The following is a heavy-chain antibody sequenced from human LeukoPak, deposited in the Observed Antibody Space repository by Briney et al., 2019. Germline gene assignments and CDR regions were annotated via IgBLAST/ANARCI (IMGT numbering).Heavy chain of an antibody. J-gene: IGHJ4*02. CDR2: ISGIGGST. CDR3: AKSSKAVMYYFDY. V-gene: IGHV3-23*01. D-gene: IGHD3-16*01. CDR1: GFTFSSYD. Sequence: PGGSLRLSCAASGFTFSSYDMSWVRQAPGKGLEWVSAISGIGGSTFYADFVKGRFTISRDNSKNTLYLQMNTLRPEDTALYYCAKSSKAVMYYFDYWGQGTLVTVSS.